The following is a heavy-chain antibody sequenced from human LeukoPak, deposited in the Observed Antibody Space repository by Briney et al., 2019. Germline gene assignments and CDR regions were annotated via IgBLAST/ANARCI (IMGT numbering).Heavy chain of an antibody. CDR3: ARIGGWLRGYGNFDFDY. D-gene: IGHD5-12*01. V-gene: IGHV1-8*03. J-gene: IGHJ4*02. CDR2: MNPNSGNT. Sequence: ASVKVSCKASGYTFTNNYMHWVRQAPGQGLEWMGWMNPNSGNTGYAQKFQGRVTITRNTSISTAYMELSSLRSEDTAVYYCARIGGWLRGYGNFDFDYWGQGTLVTVSS. CDR1: GYTFTNNY.